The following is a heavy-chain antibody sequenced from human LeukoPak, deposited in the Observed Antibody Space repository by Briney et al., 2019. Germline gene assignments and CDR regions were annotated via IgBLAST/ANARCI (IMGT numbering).Heavy chain of an antibody. V-gene: IGHV4-61*02. CDR3: ARHRRDGYQNIWYFDL. CDR1: GGSISSGSYY. J-gene: IGHJ2*01. CDR2: IYTSGST. D-gene: IGHD5-24*01. Sequence: SQTLSLTCTVSGGSISSGSYYWSWIRQPAGKGLEWIVRIYTSGSTNYNPSLKSRVTISVDTSKNQFSLKLSSVTAADTAVYYCARHRRDGYQNIWYFDLWGCGTLVTVSS.